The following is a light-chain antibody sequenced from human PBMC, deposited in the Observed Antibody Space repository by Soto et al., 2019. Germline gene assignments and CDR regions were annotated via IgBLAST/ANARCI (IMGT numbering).Light chain of an antibody. CDR2: AAS. J-gene: IGKJ4*01. CDR3: LQDSNYPLT. Sequence: AIQMTQSPSSLSASVGDRVTITCRASQGIRNDLGWYQQKPGKAPKLLIYAASSLQSGVQSRFSGSGSGTDFTLTISSLQPEDCATYYCLQDSNYPLTFGGGTKVEIK. V-gene: IGKV1-6*01. CDR1: QGIRND.